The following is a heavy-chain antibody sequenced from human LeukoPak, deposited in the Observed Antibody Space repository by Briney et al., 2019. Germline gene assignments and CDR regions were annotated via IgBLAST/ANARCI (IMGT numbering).Heavy chain of an antibody. CDR2: INPSGGST. J-gene: IGHJ3*02. Sequence: ASVKVSCKASGYTFTSYYMHWVRQAHGQGLEWMGIINPSGGSTSYAQKFQGRVTMTRDTSTSTVYMELSSLRSEDTAVYYCVREGKKNSSGYYSAAFDIWGQGTMVTVSS. CDR3: VREGKKNSSGYYSAAFDI. CDR1: GYTFTSYY. V-gene: IGHV1-46*01. D-gene: IGHD3-22*01.